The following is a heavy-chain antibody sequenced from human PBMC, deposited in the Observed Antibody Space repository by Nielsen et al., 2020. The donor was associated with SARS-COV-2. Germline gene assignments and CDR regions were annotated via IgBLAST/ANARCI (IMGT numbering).Heavy chain of an antibody. CDR2: ISYDGSMK. D-gene: IGHD6-13*01. V-gene: IGHV3-30*04. CDR3: ARGPEQQLVPEFFQH. J-gene: IGHJ1*01. CDR1: GFTFSNYA. Sequence: GGSLRLSCAVSGFTFSNYAIHWVRQAPGKGLEWVAVISYDGSMKYYADSVKGRFTIPRDNSKNTLYLQMNSLRAEDTAVYYCARGPEQQLVPEFFQHWGQGTLVSVSS.